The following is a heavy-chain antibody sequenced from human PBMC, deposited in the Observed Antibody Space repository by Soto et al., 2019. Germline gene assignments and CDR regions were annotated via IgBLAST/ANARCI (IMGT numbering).Heavy chain of an antibody. CDR2: INTGNGDS. CDR1: GYVFTSFA. J-gene: IGHJ4*02. CDR3: ARSKTIVMPGFDH. V-gene: IGHV1-3*04. D-gene: IGHD2-21*01. Sequence: ASVKVSCKTSGYVFTSFAIHWMRQAPGQGPEWMGWINTGNGDSKYSEKFQDRVTITRDTSATTACMELSSLRSEDTAVYYCARSKTIVMPGFDHWGQGTLVTVSS.